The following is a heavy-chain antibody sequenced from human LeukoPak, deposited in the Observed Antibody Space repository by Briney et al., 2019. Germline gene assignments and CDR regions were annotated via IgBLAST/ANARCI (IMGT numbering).Heavy chain of an antibody. CDR3: AINSSDYGDYQTNALDI. D-gene: IGHD4-17*01. J-gene: IGHJ3*02. Sequence: ASVKVSCKASGYTFTGYYMHWVRQAPGQGLEWMGLINPNSGGTNYAQKFQGRVTMTRDTSISTAYMELSRLRSDDTAVYYCAINSSDYGDYQTNALDIWGQGGLVTVSS. CDR2: INPNSGGT. V-gene: IGHV1-2*02. CDR1: GYTFTGYY.